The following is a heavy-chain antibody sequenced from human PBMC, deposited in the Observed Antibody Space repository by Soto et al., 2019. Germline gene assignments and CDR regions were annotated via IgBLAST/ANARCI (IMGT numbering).Heavy chain of an antibody. CDR3: ARVNVLQYFDWLYYYYGRDV. V-gene: IGHV5-51*01. CDR1: GYSFTSYW. CDR2: IYPGDSDT. D-gene: IGHD3-9*01. J-gene: IGHJ6*02. Sequence: GESLKISCKGSGYSFTSYWIGWVRQMPGKGLEWMGIIYPGDSDTRYSPSFQGQVTISADKSISTAYLQWSSLKASDTAMYYCARVNVLQYFDWLYYYYGRDVGGQGTTVT.